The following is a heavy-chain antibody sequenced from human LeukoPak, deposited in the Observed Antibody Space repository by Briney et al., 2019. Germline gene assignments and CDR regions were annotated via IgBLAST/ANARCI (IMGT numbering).Heavy chain of an antibody. V-gene: IGHV4-59*01. CDR2: IEYTGST. D-gene: IGHD3-22*01. J-gene: IGHJ5*02. CDR1: RGSISSYY. CDR3: ARGRNTYYYDSNTYRIHWFDP. Sequence: SETLSLTCTVSRGSISSYYWSWIWQPPGKGLEWIGYIEYTGSTNYNPSLKSRVTISIDTSKNQFSLRLRSVTAADTAVYFCARGRNTYYYDSNTYRIHWFDPWGQGTLVTVSS.